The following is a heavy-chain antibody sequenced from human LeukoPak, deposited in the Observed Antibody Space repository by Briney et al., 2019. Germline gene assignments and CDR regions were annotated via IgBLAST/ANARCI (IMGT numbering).Heavy chain of an antibody. CDR3: AHSGSYHDY. CDR2: IRQDGSEK. D-gene: IGHD1-26*01. Sequence: GSLRLSCAASGFTFSSYWMSWVRQAPGKGLEWVANIRQDGSEKHYVDSVKGRFTISRDNAKNSLYLQMNSLRAEDTAVYHCAHSGSYHDYWGRGTLVTVSS. CDR1: GFTFSSYW. J-gene: IGHJ4*02. V-gene: IGHV3-7*01.